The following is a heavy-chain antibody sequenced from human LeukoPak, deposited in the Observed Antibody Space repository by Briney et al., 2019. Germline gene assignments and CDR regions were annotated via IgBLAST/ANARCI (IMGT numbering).Heavy chain of an antibody. D-gene: IGHD4-17*01. CDR3: ARPEDYGDLDAFDI. J-gene: IGHJ3*02. CDR1: GGSISSSSYY. CDR2: IYYSGST. V-gene: IGHV4-39*01. Sequence: PSETLSLTCTVSGGSISSSSYYWGWIRQPPGTGLEWIGSIYYSGSTYYNPSLKSRVTISVDTSKNQFSLKLSSVTAADTAVYYCARPEDYGDLDAFDIWGQGTMVTVSS.